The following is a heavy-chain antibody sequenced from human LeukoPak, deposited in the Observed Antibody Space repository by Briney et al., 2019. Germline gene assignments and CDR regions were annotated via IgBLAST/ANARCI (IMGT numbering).Heavy chain of an antibody. CDR3: ARDAGWGYYDL. Sequence: GGSLRLACVASGFTFSTSWVTWVRQAPGKGLEWVANIDKHGSGKYYVDSVKGRFAISIDYASNSVFLQRDSLRAEDTSVYYCARDAGWGYYDLWGQGTPVTVSS. J-gene: IGHJ4*02. V-gene: IGHV3-7*01. CDR1: GFTFSTSW. D-gene: IGHD1-26*01. CDR2: IDKHGSGK.